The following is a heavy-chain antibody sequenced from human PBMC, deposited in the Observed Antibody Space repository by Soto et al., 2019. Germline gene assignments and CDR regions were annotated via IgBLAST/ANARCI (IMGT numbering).Heavy chain of an antibody. J-gene: IGHJ4*02. CDR3: ARGAFRSRLYYFDY. CDR1: GGTFSSYA. Sequence: QVQLVQSGAEVKKPGSSVKVSCTASGGTFSSYAISWVRQAPGQGLEWMGGIIPIFGTANYAQKFQGRVTITADESTSTAYMELSSLRSEDTAVYYCARGAFRSRLYYFDYWGQGTLVTVSS. D-gene: IGHD3-3*02. CDR2: IIPIFGTA. V-gene: IGHV1-69*01.